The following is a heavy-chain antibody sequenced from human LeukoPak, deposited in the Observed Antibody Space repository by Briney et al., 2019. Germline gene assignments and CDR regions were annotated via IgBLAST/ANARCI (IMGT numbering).Heavy chain of an antibody. V-gene: IGHV5-51*01. J-gene: IGHJ5*02. CDR2: IFPGDSDT. CDR3: ASYYYSSSWYGGWFDP. Sequence: GESLKISCKSSGYTFTNYWIGWVRQMPGKGLEWMGIIFPGDSDTRYSPSFQGQVTISADKSISTAYLQWSSLKASDTAMYYCASYYYSSSWYGGWFDPWGQGTLVTVSS. D-gene: IGHD6-13*01. CDR1: GYTFTNYW.